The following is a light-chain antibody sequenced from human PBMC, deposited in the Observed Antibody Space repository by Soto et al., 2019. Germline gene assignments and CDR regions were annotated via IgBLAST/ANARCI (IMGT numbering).Light chain of an antibody. CDR3: QQYRT. CDR2: EAP. CDR1: QSVSSSS. V-gene: IGKV3-20*01. J-gene: IGKJ1*01. Sequence: EIVLTQSPGTLSLSPGERATLSCRASQSVSSSSLAWYQQNPGQAPRLLIYEAPSRATGIPDRFSGSGSGTDFTLTISRLEPEDFAVYYCQQYRTFGQGTKVDIK.